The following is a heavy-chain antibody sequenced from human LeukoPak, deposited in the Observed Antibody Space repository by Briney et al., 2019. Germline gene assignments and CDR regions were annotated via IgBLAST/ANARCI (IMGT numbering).Heavy chain of an antibody. Sequence: GGSLRLSCSAPGFTFSSYEMNWVRQTPGKGLEWVAHIISGGNTKYYADSVRGRFTVSRDNAKNSLYLHMNSLRAEDTAVYYCARDTVDGPFVTSLDYWGQGARVTVSS. CDR3: ARDTVDGPFVTSLDY. CDR1: GFTFSSYE. V-gene: IGHV3-48*03. D-gene: IGHD5-12*01. J-gene: IGHJ4*02. CDR2: IISGGNTK.